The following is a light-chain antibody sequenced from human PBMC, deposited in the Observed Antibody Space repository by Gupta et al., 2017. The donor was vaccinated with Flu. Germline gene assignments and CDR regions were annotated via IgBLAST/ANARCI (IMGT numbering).Light chain of an antibody. CDR3: ATWDDSLNGVV. J-gene: IGLJ2*01. V-gene: IGLV1-44*01. CDR1: SPHLGSNS. CDR2: SHS. Sequence: SSPHLGSNSGNWYPQLQGTSPKLLICSHSQRSSGVPDRFSGYKFGTSASLASSGLQSKYDADYYCATWDDSLNGVVFGGGNKLTVL.